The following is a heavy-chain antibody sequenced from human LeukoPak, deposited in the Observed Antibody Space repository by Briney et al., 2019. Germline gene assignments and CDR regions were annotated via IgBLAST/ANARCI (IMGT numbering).Heavy chain of an antibody. CDR2: ISSGGDNI. CDR3: ARTFDY. Sequence: PGGSLRLSCAASGFTFSSHEMNWVRQAPGKGLEWVSHISSGGDNIYYGDSVKSRFTISRDNAKNSLYLEMNSLRAEDTAVYYCARTFDYWGQGTLVTVSS. J-gene: IGHJ4*02. V-gene: IGHV3-48*03. CDR1: GFTFSSHE.